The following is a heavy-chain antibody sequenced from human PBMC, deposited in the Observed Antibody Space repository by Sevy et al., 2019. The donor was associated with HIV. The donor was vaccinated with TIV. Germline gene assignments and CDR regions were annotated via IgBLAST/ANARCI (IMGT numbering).Heavy chain of an antibody. J-gene: IGHJ4*02. CDR1: GFTFSSYG. V-gene: IGHV3-33*01. CDR3: ARDGRYYYDSSGYPDY. D-gene: IGHD3-22*01. Sequence: GGSLRLSCAASGFTFSSYGMHWVRQAPGKGLEWVAVIWYDGSNKYYADSVKGRLTISRDNSKNTLYLQMNSLRAEDTAVYYCARDGRYYYDSSGYPDYWGQGTLVTVSS. CDR2: IWYDGSNK.